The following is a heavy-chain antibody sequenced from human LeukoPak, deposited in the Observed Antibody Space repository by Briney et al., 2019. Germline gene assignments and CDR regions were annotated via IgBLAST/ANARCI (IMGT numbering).Heavy chain of an antibody. CDR1: GGSITSSSYY. D-gene: IGHD3-16*01. CDR2: IYYSGST. V-gene: IGHV4-39*07. CDR3: ARSLNQNPVTTFFY. Sequence: PSETLSLTCSVSGGSITSSSYYWGWIRQPPGKGLEWIGSIYYSGSTYYNPSLKSRVTISVDTSKNQFSLKLSSVTAADTAVYYCARSLNQNPVTTFFYWGQGTLVTVSS. J-gene: IGHJ4*02.